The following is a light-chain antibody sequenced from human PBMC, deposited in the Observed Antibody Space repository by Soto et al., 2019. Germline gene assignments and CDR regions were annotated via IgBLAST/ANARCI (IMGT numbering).Light chain of an antibody. Sequence: QSVLTQPPSVSGAPGQRVTISCTGNSSNIGAGYEVHWYQQFPRTAPKLLIYGNINRRSGVPGRFSGSKSGTSASLAITGLQAEDEADYYCQSYDKSLSGAVFGGGTKLTVL. CDR2: GNI. V-gene: IGLV1-40*01. J-gene: IGLJ3*02. CDR3: QSYDKSLSGAV. CDR1: SSNIGAGYE.